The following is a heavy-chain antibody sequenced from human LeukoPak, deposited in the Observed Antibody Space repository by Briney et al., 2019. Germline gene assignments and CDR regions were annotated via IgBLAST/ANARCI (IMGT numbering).Heavy chain of an antibody. CDR3: ANYSNSLEY. D-gene: IGHD4-11*01. J-gene: IGHJ4*02. CDR2: IRSDGTEK. V-gene: IGHV3-33*08. CDR1: GFTFSHYG. Sequence: GRSLRLSCAASGFTFSHYGMHWVRQAPGKGLEWVAVIRSDGTEKYYGDAVKGRFTISRDNSRNTVYLQMNSLRGEDTAVYYCANYSNSLEYWGQGTLVTVSS.